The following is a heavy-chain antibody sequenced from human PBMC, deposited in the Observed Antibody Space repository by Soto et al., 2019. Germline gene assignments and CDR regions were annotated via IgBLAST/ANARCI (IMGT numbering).Heavy chain of an antibody. Sequence: GESLRISCNGSGYIFAGYWITWVRQKPGKGLEWMGRIDPSDSQTYYSPSFRGHVTISVTKSITTVFLQWSSLRASDTAMYYCARQIYDSDTGPNFQYYFDSWGQGTPVTVSS. CDR3: ARQIYDSDTGPNFQYYFDS. V-gene: IGHV5-10-1*01. D-gene: IGHD3-22*01. J-gene: IGHJ4*02. CDR2: IDPSDSQT. CDR1: GYIFAGYW.